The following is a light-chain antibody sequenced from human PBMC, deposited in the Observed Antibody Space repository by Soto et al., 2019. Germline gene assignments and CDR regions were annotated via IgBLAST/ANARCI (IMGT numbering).Light chain of an antibody. V-gene: IGKV1-8*01. J-gene: IGKJ5*01. Sequence: ATQMTRSPSTVPAYVGDSVNTPCLACQGISSYLAWYQQTPGKAPKLLNYAASSLQSGVSSRFSGSGSGTDFTLTISCLQYEDFATYYRQKYYSYPITFGQGTRLEIK. CDR2: AAS. CDR3: QKYYSYPIT. CDR1: QGISSY.